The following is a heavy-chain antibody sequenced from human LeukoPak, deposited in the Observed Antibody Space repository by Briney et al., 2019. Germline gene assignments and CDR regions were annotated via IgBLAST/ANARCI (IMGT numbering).Heavy chain of an antibody. CDR3: ARSTVTYYGMDV. CDR2: IYYSGST. J-gene: IGHJ6*02. CDR1: GGSISSYY. Sequence: SETLSLTCTVSGGSISSYYWSWIRQPPGKGLEWVGYIYYSGSTNYNPSLKSRVTISVDTSKNQFFLKLSSVTAADTAVYYCARSTVTYYGMDVWGQGTTVTVSS. D-gene: IGHD4-17*01. V-gene: IGHV4-59*08.